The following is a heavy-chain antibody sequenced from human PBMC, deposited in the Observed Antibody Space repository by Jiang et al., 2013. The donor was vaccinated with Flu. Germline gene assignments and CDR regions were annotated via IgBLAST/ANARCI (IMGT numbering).Heavy chain of an antibody. Sequence: FTSYWIGWVRQMPGKGLEWMGIIYPGDSDTRYSPSFQGQVTISADKSISTAYLQWSSLKASDTAMYYCARIGQQQLDVYYFDYWGQGTLVTVSS. J-gene: IGHJ4*02. V-gene: IGHV5-51*01. CDR2: IYPGDSDT. D-gene: IGHD6-13*01. CDR1: FTSYW. CDR3: ARIGQQQLDVYYFDY.